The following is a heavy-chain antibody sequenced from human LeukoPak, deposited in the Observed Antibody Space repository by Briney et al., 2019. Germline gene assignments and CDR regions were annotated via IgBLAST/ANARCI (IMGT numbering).Heavy chain of an antibody. D-gene: IGHD3-10*01. Sequence: ASVKVSCKASGGTFSSYAISWVRQAPGQGLEWMGRIIPIFGTANYAQKFQGRVTITTDESTSTAYMELSSLRSEDTAVYYCARDTYYYGSGSYYSRNLLGYWGQGTLVTVSS. J-gene: IGHJ4*02. CDR2: IIPIFGTA. CDR3: ARDTYYYGSGSYYSRNLLGY. V-gene: IGHV1-69*05. CDR1: GGTFSSYA.